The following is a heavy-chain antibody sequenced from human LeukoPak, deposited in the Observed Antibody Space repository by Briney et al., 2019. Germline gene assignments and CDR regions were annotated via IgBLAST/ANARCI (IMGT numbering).Heavy chain of an antibody. D-gene: IGHD2-2*01. CDR1: GFTFSSYA. V-gene: IGHV3-23*01. CDR2: ISGSGDST. Sequence: GGSLRLSCAASGFTFSSYAMSWVRQAPGKGLEWVSAISGSGDSTYYADSVKGRFTISRDNSKNMLYLQMNSLRAEDTAVYYCAKIFRERYCSSTSCYPYYYYYYMDVWGKGTTVTVSS. CDR3: AKIFRERYCSSTSCYPYYYYYYMDV. J-gene: IGHJ6*03.